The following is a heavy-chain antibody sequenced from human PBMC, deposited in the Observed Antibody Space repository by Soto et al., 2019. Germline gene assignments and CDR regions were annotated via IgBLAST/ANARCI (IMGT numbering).Heavy chain of an antibody. CDR2: IYYSGST. CDR1: GGSISSGGYS. D-gene: IGHD3-22*01. V-gene: IGHV4-30-2*01. CDR3: ARRLYYDSSGFEGGGMDV. Sequence: SETLSLTCAVSGGSISSGGYSWSWIRQPPGKGLEWIGYIYYSGSTYYNPSLKSRVTISVDRSKNQFSLKLSSVTAADTAVYYCARRLYYDSSGFEGGGMDVWGQGTTVTVSS. J-gene: IGHJ6*02.